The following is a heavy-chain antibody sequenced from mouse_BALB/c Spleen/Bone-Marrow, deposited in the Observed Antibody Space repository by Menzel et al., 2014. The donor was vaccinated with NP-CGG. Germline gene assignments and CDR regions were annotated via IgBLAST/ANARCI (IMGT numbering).Heavy chain of an antibody. V-gene: IGHV1-7*01. D-gene: IGHD1-1*01. J-gene: IGHJ4*01. CDR3: ARQITTVDYAMDY. Sequence: VKLMESGAELAKPGASVKMSCKASGYTFTSYWMHWVKQRPGQGLEWIGYINPSTGYTEYNQKFKDKATLTADKSSSTAYMQRSSLTSEDSAVYYCARQITTVDYAMDYWGQGTSVTVSS. CDR1: GYTFTSYW. CDR2: INPSTGYT.